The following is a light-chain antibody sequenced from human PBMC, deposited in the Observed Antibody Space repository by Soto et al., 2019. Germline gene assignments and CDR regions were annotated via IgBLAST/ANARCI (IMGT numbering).Light chain of an antibody. CDR1: QSISSSY. J-gene: IGKJ2*01. V-gene: IGKV3-20*01. CDR3: QQYCSSSYS. CDR2: AAS. Sequence: EMVLTQSPGTLSLSPGERATLSCRASQSISSSYLAWYQPKPGQAPRLLIYAASSRATRITDRFSGSGSGTYFSLTICRLEHYDFTVYYCQQYCSSSYSFGQGTQSEIK.